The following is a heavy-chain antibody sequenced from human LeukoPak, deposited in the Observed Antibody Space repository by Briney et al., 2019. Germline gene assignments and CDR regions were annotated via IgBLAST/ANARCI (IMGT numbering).Heavy chain of an antibody. V-gene: IGHV4-34*01. CDR1: GGSISSYY. Sequence: SETLSLTCTVSGGSISSYYWSWIRQPPGKGLEWIGEINHSGSTNYNPSLKSRVTISVDTSKNQFSLKLSSVTAADTAVYYCARDRSSGWYYNWFDPWGQGTLVTVSS. CDR2: INHSGST. D-gene: IGHD6-19*01. CDR3: ARDRSSGWYYNWFDP. J-gene: IGHJ5*02.